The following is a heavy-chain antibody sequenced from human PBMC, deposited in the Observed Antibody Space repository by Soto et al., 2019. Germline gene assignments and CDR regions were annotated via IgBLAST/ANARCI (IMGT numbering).Heavy chain of an antibody. J-gene: IGHJ4*02. V-gene: IGHV3-53*01. CDR3: TRDGRGLGRLSLFEY. CDR2: IYSGETT. Sequence: PGGSLRLSCAASGFNVNSDYMNWVRQTPGKGLEWVASIYSGETTYYADSVRGRFTISSDKSKNTLYFQLNSLRIEDTAVYYCTRDGRGLGRLSLFEYWGQGVRVTVPQ. CDR1: GFNVNSDY. D-gene: IGHD2-21*02.